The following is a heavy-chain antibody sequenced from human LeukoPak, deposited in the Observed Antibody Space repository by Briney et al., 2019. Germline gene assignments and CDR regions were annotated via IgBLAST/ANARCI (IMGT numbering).Heavy chain of an antibody. D-gene: IGHD3-9*01. CDR3: ARPAEVDILTGYYDY. Sequence: PGESLKISCKGSGYSFTSYWIGWVRQMPGKGLEWMGIIYPGDSDTRYSPSFQGQVTISADKSISTAYLQWSSLKASDTAMYYCARPAEVDILTGYYDYWGQGTLVTVSS. CDR2: IYPGDSDT. J-gene: IGHJ4*02. V-gene: IGHV5-51*01. CDR1: GYSFTSYW.